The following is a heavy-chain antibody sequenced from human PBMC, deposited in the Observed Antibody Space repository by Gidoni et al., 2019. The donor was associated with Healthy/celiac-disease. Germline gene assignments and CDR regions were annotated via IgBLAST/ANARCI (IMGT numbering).Heavy chain of an antibody. J-gene: IGHJ4*02. D-gene: IGHD4-4*01. CDR3: AKDPMATVTTCDY. Sequence: EVQLVESGGGLVQPGGSLSLSCAAPGFTFSSYAMSWVRQAPGKGLEWVSAISGSGGSTYYADSVKGRFTISRDNTKNTLYLQMNSLRAEDTAVYYCAKDPMATVTTCDYWGQGTLVTVSS. CDR1: GFTFSSYA. CDR2: ISGSGGST. V-gene: IGHV3-23*04.